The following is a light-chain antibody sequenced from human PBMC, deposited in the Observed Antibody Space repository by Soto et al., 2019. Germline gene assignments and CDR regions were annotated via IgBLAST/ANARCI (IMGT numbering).Light chain of an antibody. CDR3: CSYAGSRWM. J-gene: IGLJ3*02. V-gene: IGLV2-23*02. CDR2: EVN. CDR1: SDDIGNFNL. Sequence: QSALTQPASVSGSPGQSITVSCTGSSDDIGNFNLVSWYQQYPGKAPKLILYEVNKRPLGVSDRFSGSKSGNTASLTISGLQAEDEADYHCCSYAGSRWMFGGGTKVTVL.